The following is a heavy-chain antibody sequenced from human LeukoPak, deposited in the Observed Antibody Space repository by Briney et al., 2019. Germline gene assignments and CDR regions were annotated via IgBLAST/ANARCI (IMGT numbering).Heavy chain of an antibody. J-gene: IGHJ3*02. CDR2: IYYSGST. D-gene: IGHD1-26*01. CDR1: GGSISSGGYY. CDR3: ARESLRGWGSDSFDI. V-gene: IGHV4-31*11. Sequence: NPSETLSLTCAVSGGSISSGGYYWSWIRQHPGKGLEWIGYIYYSGSTSYNPSLKSRVTISVDTSKNQFSLRLSSLSAADTAVYYCARESLRGWGSDSFDIWGQGTMVTVSS.